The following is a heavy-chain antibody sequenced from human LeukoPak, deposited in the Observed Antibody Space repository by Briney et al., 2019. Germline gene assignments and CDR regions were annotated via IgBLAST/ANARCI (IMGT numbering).Heavy chain of an antibody. J-gene: IGHJ6*03. CDR1: GFTFSSYA. Sequence: GGSLRLSCAASGFTFSSYATSWVRQAPGKGLEWVSAISGSGGSTYYADSVKGRSTISRDNSKNTLYLQMNSLRAEDTAVYYWAKKPPLPGNTYSSSYRDAGAKGPTAPV. V-gene: IGHV3-23*01. D-gene: IGHD3-10*01. CDR2: ISGSGGST. CDR3: AKKPPLPGNTYSSSYRDA.